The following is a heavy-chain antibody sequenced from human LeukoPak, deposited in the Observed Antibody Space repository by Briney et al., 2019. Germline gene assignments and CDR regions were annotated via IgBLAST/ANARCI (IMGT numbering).Heavy chain of an antibody. V-gene: IGHV5-51*01. CDR2: IYPGDSDT. Sequence: GESLKISCKGSGYSFTSYWIGWVRQMPGKGLEWMGIIYPGDSDTRYSPSFQGQVTISADKSISTAYLQWSSLKASDTAMYYCARYSAKLEHLDIWFDPWGQGTLVTVSS. CDR1: GYSFTSYW. CDR3: ARYSAKLEHLDIWFDP. J-gene: IGHJ5*02. D-gene: IGHD2-15*01.